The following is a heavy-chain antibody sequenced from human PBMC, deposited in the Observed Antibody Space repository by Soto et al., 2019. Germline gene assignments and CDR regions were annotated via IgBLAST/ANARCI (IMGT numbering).Heavy chain of an antibody. Sequence: PSETLSLSCAVSGGSISSGGYSWSWIRQPPGKGLEWIGYIYHSGSTYYNPSLKSRVTISVDRSKNQFSLKLSSVTAADTAVYYCARGWFGELLSSYYYGMDVWGQGTTVTVSS. CDR3: ARGWFGELLSSYYYGMDV. J-gene: IGHJ6*02. CDR1: GGSISSGGYS. D-gene: IGHD3-10*01. CDR2: IYHSGST. V-gene: IGHV4-30-2*01.